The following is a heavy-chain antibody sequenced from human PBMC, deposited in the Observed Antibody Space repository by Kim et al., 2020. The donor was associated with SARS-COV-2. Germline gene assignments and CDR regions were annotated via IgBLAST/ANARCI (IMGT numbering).Heavy chain of an antibody. D-gene: IGHD3-10*01. CDR1: GASVSSSY. CDR3: ARGSGSYSSNLDF. J-gene: IGHJ4*02. Sequence: SETLSLTCTVSGASVSSSYWSWIRQPPGKGVEWIGFIHYSGGTNYNPSLKSRVTISVDTSKNQFSLKVSSVTTADTALYYCARGSGSYSSNLDFWGQGTL. V-gene: IGHV4-59*02. CDR2: IHYSGGT.